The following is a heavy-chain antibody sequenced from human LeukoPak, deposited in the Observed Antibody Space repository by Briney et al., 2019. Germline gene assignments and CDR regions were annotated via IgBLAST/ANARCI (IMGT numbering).Heavy chain of an antibody. D-gene: IGHD6-25*01. CDR1: GFSFSHYV. CDR3: TQHDYGSSGTFDAFDI. J-gene: IGHJ3*02. V-gene: IGHV3-23*01. CDR2: ISGSSVTI. Sequence: GGSLRLSCAASGFSFSHYVMRWVRQSPGKGLEWVSGISGSSVTINYADSVRGRFTISRDNSKSTMYLQMNSLRAEDTAIYYCTQHDYGSSGTFDAFDIWGQGTMVTVSS.